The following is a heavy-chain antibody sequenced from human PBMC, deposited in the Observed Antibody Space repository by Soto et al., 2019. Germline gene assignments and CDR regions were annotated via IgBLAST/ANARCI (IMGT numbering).Heavy chain of an antibody. J-gene: IGHJ4*02. CDR1: GFTFSDHY. D-gene: IGHD2-15*01. Sequence: PGGSLRLSCAASGFTFSDHYMDWVRQAPGKGLEWVGRSRNKAKSYTTDYAASVKGRFTISRDDSRNSLYLEMNSLKTEDTAVYYCANVIPAVNDPQGYWGQGTLVTVSS. V-gene: IGHV3-72*01. CDR2: SRNKAKSYTT. CDR3: ANVIPAVNDPQGY.